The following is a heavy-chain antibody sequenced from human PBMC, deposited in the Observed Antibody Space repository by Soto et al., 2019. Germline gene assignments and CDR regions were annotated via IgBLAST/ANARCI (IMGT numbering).Heavy chain of an antibody. J-gene: IGHJ4*02. CDR2: INHSGSI. V-gene: IGHV4-34*01. CDR3: ATALRRSLSH. Sequence: PSETLSLTCAVYGASFSGYYWSWIRQPPGKGLEWIGEINHSGSISYNPSLKSRVTISADMSKNQFSLNLSSVTAADTAFYYCATALRRSLSHWGQGTLVTVSS. CDR1: GASFSGYY.